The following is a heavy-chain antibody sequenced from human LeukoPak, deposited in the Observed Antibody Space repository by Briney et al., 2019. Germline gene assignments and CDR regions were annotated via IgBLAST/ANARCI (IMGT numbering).Heavy chain of an antibody. CDR3: ARDQVGSFDY. V-gene: IGHV1-2*02. D-gene: IGHD1-26*01. CDR2: INPNSGGT. Sequence: ASVKVSCKASGYTFTSYGISWVRQAPGQGLEWMGWINPNSGGTNYAQKFQGRVTMTRDTSISTAYMELSRLRSDDTAVYYCARDQVGSFDYWGQGTLVTVSS. CDR1: GYTFTSYG. J-gene: IGHJ4*02.